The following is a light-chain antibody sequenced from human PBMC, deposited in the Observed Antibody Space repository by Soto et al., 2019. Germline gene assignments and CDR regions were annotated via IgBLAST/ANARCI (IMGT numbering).Light chain of an antibody. V-gene: IGLV6-57*04. Sequence: NFMLTQAHSVSESPGKTVTISCTRSSGSIASNYVQWYQQRPGSAPTTVIYEDDQRPSGVPARFSGSVDRSSNSASLSISGLKTEDEADYYCQSYDNNTVIFGGGTKLTVL. CDR3: QSYDNNTVI. CDR2: EDD. CDR1: SGSIASNY. J-gene: IGLJ2*01.